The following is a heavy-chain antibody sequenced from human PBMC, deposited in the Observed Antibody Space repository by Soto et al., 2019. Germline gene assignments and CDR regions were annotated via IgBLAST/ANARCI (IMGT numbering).Heavy chain of an antibody. CDR3: GPPAGGGGY. J-gene: IGHJ4*02. Sequence: EVQLVESGGGLVQPGGSLRLSCAASGFTFGSDWIHWVRRAPGKGLVWVSVIYSGGYTAYGDSVKGRFTISRDNSKNTLFFQRNGGSAAHAAGFCGGPPAGGGGYWGQGTLVTVSS. CDR2: IYSGGYT. CDR1: GFTFGSDW. D-gene: IGHD3-3*01. V-gene: IGHV3-66*01.